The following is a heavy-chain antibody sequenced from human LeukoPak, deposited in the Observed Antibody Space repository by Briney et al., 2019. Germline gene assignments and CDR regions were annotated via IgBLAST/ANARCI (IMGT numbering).Heavy chain of an antibody. CDR2: INSDGSST. CDR3: ARSVSSWKDAFDI. D-gene: IGHD6-13*01. Sequence: GGSLRLSCAASGFTFDTYWMHWVRQAPGKGLVWVSCINSDGSSTSYADSVKGRFTISRNNAKNTLSLQMNSLRAEDTAVYYCARSVSSWKDAFDIWGQGTMVTVSS. J-gene: IGHJ3*02. V-gene: IGHV3-74*01. CDR1: GFTFDTYW.